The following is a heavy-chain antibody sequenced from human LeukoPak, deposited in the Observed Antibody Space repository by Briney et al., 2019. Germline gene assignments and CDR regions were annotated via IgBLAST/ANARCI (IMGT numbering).Heavy chain of an antibody. CDR1: GYTFTSYG. Sequence: ASVKVSCKASGYTFTSYGISWVRQAPGQGLEWMGWIRVYNGKTQYAENFQGRMTMTADTTTSTAYMELMSLTSDDTAVYYCAREAYSGNFGYYYYYYYMDVWGKGTTVTISS. V-gene: IGHV1-18*01. D-gene: IGHD1-26*01. CDR2: IRVYNGKT. CDR3: AREAYSGNFGYYYYYYYMDV. J-gene: IGHJ6*03.